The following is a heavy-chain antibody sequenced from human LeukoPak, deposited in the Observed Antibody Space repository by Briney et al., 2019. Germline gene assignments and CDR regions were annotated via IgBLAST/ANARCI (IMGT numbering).Heavy chain of an antibody. J-gene: IGHJ4*02. CDR3: ARGTSYYYDSSGYWDY. CDR2: IIPIFGTA. D-gene: IGHD3-22*01. Sequence: SVKVSCKASGYTFNNYGITWVRQAPGQGLEWMGGIIPIFGTANYAQKFQGRVTITADESTSTAYMELSSLRSDDTAVFYCARGTSYYYDSSGYWDYWGQGTLVTVSS. CDR1: GYTFNNYG. V-gene: IGHV1-69*13.